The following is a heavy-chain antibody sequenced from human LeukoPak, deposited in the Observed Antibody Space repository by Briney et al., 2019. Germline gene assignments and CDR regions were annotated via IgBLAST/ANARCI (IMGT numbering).Heavy chain of an antibody. CDR1: GYSFTHYA. V-gene: IGHV7-4-1*02. CDR3: ARAALGAPPPFGY. J-gene: IGHJ4*02. D-gene: IGHD1-26*01. CDR2: INTNTGNP. Sequence: GASVKVSCKPSGYSFTHYALNWVRQAPGQGLDWMGWINTNTGNPTYAQGFTGRFVLSLDTAVSTSYLQISSLKAEDTAVYYCARAALGAPPPFGYWGQGTLVTVSS.